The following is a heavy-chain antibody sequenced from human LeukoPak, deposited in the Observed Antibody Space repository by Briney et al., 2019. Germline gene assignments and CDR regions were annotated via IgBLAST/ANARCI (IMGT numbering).Heavy chain of an antibody. D-gene: IGHD1-26*01. CDR2: INHSGST. V-gene: IGHV4-34*01. CDR1: GGSISSYY. J-gene: IGHJ4*02. CDR3: AAPNTT. Sequence: SETLSLTCTVSGGSISSYYWSWIRQPPGKGLEWIGEINHSGSTNYNPSLKSRVTISVDTSKNQFSLKLSSVTAADTAVYYCAAPNTTWGQGTLVTVSS.